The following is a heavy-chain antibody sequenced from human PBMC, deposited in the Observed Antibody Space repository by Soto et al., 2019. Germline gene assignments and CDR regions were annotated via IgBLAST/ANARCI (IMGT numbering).Heavy chain of an antibody. CDR2: INHSGST. Sequence: QVQLQQWGAGLLKPSETLSLTCAVYGGSFSGYYWSWIRQPPGKGLEWIGEINHSGSTNYNPSLKGRVTISVDTSKNQFSLKLSSVTAADTAVYYCASLAFWVVGAMGGFDYWGQGTLVTVSS. CDR1: GGSFSGYY. CDR3: ASLAFWVVGAMGGFDY. J-gene: IGHJ4*02. V-gene: IGHV4-34*01. D-gene: IGHD1-26*01.